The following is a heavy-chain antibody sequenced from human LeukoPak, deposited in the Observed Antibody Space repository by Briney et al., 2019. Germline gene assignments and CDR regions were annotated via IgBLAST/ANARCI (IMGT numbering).Heavy chain of an antibody. J-gene: IGHJ6*02. D-gene: IGHD1-26*01. CDR2: ISYDGSNK. Sequence: PGGSLRLSCAASGFTFSSYAMHWVRQAPGKGLEWMAVISYDGSNKYYADSVKGRFTISRDNSKNTLYLQMNSLRPENTAVYYCARAPSGQYYYGMDVWGQGTTVTVSS. CDR1: GFTFSSYA. V-gene: IGHV3-30-3*01. CDR3: ARAPSGQYYYGMDV.